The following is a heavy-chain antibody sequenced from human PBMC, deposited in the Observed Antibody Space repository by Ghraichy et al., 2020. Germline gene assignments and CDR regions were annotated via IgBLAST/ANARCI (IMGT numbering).Heavy chain of an antibody. D-gene: IGHD6-13*01. CDR3: VRDEDNLAAAGTSDSFDI. V-gene: IGHV1-69*06. Sequence: SVKVSCKASGGTFTSHGVSWVRLAPGQGLEWMGGIIPLFGTTNFAQKFQGRVSITADKSTSTVYLELASLRSADTAVYYCVRDEDNLAAAGTSDSFDIWGQGTVVTVSS. CDR2: IIPLFGTT. J-gene: IGHJ3*02. CDR1: GGTFTSHG.